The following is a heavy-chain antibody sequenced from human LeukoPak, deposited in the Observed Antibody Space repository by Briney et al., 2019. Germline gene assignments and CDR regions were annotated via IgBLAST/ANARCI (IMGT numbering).Heavy chain of an antibody. CDR2: ISGSNSYI. J-gene: IGHJ6*03. CDR1: GFTFNSYS. Sequence: PXXXLXXXCAASGFTFNSYSMNWVRQAPGKGLEWVSSISGSNSYIYYADSMKGRFTISRDNAKNSLYLQMNSLRAEDTAVYYCXXXXXXXXXXXXXKRXXXXMDVWGKGXTVTVSS. CDR3: XXXXXXXXXXXXXKRXXXXMDV. V-gene: IGHV3-21*01.